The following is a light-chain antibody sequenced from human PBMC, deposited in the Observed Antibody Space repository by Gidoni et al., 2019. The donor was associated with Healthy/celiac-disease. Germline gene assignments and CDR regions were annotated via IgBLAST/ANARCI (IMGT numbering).Light chain of an antibody. V-gene: IGLV1-44*01. J-gene: IGLJ2*01. CDR3: AVWDDSVNGAL. CDR1: SSNIGTNT. CDR2: NNN. Sequence: QSVLTQPPAASGTPGQRFTISCSGSSSNIGTNTVNWYQQFPGTAPELLIYNNNRRPSGVPDRFSGSKSGSSSSLAISVLQSEDEADYYCAVWDDSVNGALFGGGTKLTVL.